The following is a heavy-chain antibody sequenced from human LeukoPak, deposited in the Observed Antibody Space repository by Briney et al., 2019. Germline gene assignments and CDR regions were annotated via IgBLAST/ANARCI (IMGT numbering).Heavy chain of an antibody. Sequence: SETLSLTCAVYGGSFSGYYWSWIRQPPGKGLEWIGEINHSGSTNYNPSLKSRVTISVDTSKNQFSLKLSSVTAADTAVYYCARSLRYFDWLFPFWGQGTMVTVSS. CDR2: INHSGST. J-gene: IGHJ3*01. CDR1: GGSFSGYY. D-gene: IGHD3-9*01. CDR3: ARSLRYFDWLFPF. V-gene: IGHV4-34*01.